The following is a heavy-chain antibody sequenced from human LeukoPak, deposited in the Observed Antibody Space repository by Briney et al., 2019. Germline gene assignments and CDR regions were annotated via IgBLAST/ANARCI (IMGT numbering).Heavy chain of an antibody. Sequence: GASVKVSCTASGYTFNSYGISWLRQAPGQGLEWMGWINPYNGNTNYAQKFQGRVTMTTDTFTSTAYMDLRSLRSDDTAVYYCVRGGAVAVFWFDPWGQGTLVTVSS. CDR3: VRGGAVAVFWFDP. CDR1: GYTFNSYG. J-gene: IGHJ5*02. D-gene: IGHD6-19*01. CDR2: INPYNGNT. V-gene: IGHV1-18*01.